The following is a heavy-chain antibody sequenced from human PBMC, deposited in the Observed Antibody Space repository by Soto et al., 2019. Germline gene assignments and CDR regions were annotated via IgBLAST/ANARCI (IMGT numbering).Heavy chain of an antibody. CDR1: GFTFSSYG. CDR3: AKDRGWLAERYYYGMDV. D-gene: IGHD6-19*01. CDR2: ISYDGSNK. V-gene: IGHV3-30*18. J-gene: IGHJ6*02. Sequence: PGGSLRLSCAASGFTFSSYGMHWGLQAPGKGLEWVAVISYDGSNKYYADSVKGRFTISRDNSKNTLYLQMNSLRAEDTAVYYCAKDRGWLAERYYYGMDVWGQGTTVTVSS.